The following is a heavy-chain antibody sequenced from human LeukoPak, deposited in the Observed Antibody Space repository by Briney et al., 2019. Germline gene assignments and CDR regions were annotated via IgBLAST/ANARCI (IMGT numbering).Heavy chain of an antibody. CDR2: ISSSGSTI. CDR3: VRDRRHFITISEIDY. V-gene: IGHV3-48*03. Sequence: GSLRLSCAASGFTFSSYEMNWVRQAPGKGLEWVSYISSSGSTIYYADSVKGRFTISRDNAKNSLYLQMNSLRAEDTAVYYCVRDRRHFITISEIDYWGQGTLVTVSS. J-gene: IGHJ4*02. D-gene: IGHD3-9*01. CDR1: GFTFSSYE.